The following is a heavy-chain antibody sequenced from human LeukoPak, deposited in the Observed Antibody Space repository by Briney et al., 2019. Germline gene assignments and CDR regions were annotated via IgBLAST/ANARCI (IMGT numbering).Heavy chain of an antibody. CDR1: GFAFSTYG. V-gene: IGHV3-30*18. CDR3: AKDPYSSRMEYFQY. J-gene: IGHJ1*01. CDR2: ISYDGNDK. D-gene: IGHD3-22*01. Sequence: PGGSLRLSCTASGFAFSTYGMNWVRQAPGKGLEWVAVISYDGNDKYYADSVKGRFSISRDNSKNTLYLEMSSLRTEDTAVYYCAKDPYSSRMEYFQYWGQGTLVIVSS.